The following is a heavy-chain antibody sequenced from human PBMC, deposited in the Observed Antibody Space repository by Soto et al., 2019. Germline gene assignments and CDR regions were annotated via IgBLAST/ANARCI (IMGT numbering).Heavy chain of an antibody. CDR3: ARGVGSSPPRY. Sequence: TPFVTITISVDSISAYSWSCVRQPPGHELEWIGYIYASGNPHYNPSLRRRVTISADTSKNQISLKLTSPTAADTAVYYCARGVGSSPPRYWGRGILVTATS. D-gene: IGHD1-26*01. CDR2: IYASGNP. CDR1: VDSISAYS. J-gene: IGHJ4*02. V-gene: IGHV4-59*01.